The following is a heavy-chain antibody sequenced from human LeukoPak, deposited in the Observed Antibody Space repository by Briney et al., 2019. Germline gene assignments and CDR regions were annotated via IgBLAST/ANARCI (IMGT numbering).Heavy chain of an antibody. CDR3: ARNDVREPY. CDR1: GFTFSSYA. D-gene: IGHD3-10*02. CDR2: ISGSGGST. V-gene: IGHV3-23*01. J-gene: IGHJ4*02. Sequence: GGSLRLSCAASGFTFSSYAMSWVRQAPGKGLEWVSAISGSGGSTYYADSVKGRFTISRDNSKNTPYLQMNSLRSEDTAVYYCARNDVREPYWGQGTLVTVSS.